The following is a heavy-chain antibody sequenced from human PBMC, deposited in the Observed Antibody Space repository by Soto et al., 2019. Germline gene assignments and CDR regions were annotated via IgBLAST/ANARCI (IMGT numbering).Heavy chain of an antibody. Sequence: GGSLRLSCAASGFTFSSYTMSWVRQAPGKGLEWVSSISSSSSYIYYADSMKGRFTISRDNAKKSLYLQMNSLRAEDTAVYYCARQGIQLWYGMDVWGQGXTVTVSS. J-gene: IGHJ6*02. CDR1: GFTFSSYT. D-gene: IGHD5-18*01. V-gene: IGHV3-21*01. CDR3: ARQGIQLWYGMDV. CDR2: ISSSSSYI.